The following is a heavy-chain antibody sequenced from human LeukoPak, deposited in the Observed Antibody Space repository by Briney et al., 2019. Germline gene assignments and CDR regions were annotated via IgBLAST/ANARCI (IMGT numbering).Heavy chain of an antibody. V-gene: IGHV3-33*01. D-gene: IGHD5-18*01. CDR1: GFTFSSYG. CDR2: IWYDGSNK. CDR3: ARDESREAQTAMAPPY. J-gene: IGHJ4*02. Sequence: GGSLRLSCAASGFTFSSYGMHWVRQAPGKGLEWVAVIWYDGSNKYYADSVKGRFTISRDNSKNTLYLQMNSLRAEDTAVYYCARDESREAQTAMAPPYSGEGSLVTVSS.